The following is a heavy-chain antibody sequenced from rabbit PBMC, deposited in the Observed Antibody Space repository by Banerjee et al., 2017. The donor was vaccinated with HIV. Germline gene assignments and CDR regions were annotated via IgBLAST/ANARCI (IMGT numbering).Heavy chain of an antibody. V-gene: IGHV1S45*01. D-gene: IGHD4-1*01. CDR1: GFDLSRYYV. J-gene: IGHJ4*01. CDR2: IYGGSSGST. CDR3: ARDLAGVVGWNFGL. Sequence: QEQLEESGGGLVKPEGSLKLSCTASGFDLSRYYVMCWVRQAPGKGLEWIACIYGGSSGSTYYASWAKGRFTISKPSSTTVTLQMTSLTAADTATYFCARDLAGVVGWNFGLWGPGTLVTVS.